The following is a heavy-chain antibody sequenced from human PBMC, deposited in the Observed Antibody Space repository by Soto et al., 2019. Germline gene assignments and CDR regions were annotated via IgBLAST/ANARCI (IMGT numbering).Heavy chain of an antibody. CDR1: GGSVDSGSHY. V-gene: IGHV4-61*01. CDR3: ARDHSIVARSCYYFDL. CDR2: IFYSGST. D-gene: IGHD6-6*01. Sequence: QMQLQESGPGLVKPSETLSLTCTVSGGSVDSGSHYWNWIRQPPGKGLEWIGHIFYSGSTKYNPSLKSRVTISVDTSKSQFSLKLKSVTAADTAVYFCARDHSIVARSCYYFDLWGRGTLVTVSS. J-gene: IGHJ2*01.